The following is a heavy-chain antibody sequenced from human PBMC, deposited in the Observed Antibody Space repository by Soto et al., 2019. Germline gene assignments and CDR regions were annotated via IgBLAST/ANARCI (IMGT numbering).Heavy chain of an antibody. Sequence: PSETLSLTCTVSGGSISSYYWSWIRQPPGKGLEWIGYIYYSGSTNYNPSLKSRVTISVDTSKNQFSLKLSSVTAADTAVYYCARSYDYIWGSYRRYYYYMDVWGKGTTVTVSS. CDR2: IYYSGST. CDR1: GGSISSYY. J-gene: IGHJ6*03. V-gene: IGHV4-59*01. D-gene: IGHD3-16*02. CDR3: ARSYDYIWGSYRRYYYYMDV.